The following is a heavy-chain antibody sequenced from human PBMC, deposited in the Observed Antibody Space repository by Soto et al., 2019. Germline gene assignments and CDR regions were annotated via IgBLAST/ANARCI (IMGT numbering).Heavy chain of an antibody. D-gene: IGHD3-22*01. J-gene: IGHJ3*02. V-gene: IGHV5-51*01. CDR3: ARHYYYDSSGYAWDAFDI. Sequence: PGESLKISCKGSGYSFTSYWIGWVRQMPGKGLEWMGIIYPGDSDTRYSPSFQGQVTISADKSISTAYLQWSSLKASDTAMYYCARHYYYDSSGYAWDAFDIWGQGTMVTVSS. CDR1: GYSFTSYW. CDR2: IYPGDSDT.